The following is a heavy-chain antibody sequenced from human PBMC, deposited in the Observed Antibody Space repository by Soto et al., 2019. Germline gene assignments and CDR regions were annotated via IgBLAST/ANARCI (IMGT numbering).Heavy chain of an antibody. D-gene: IGHD3-10*01. CDR1: GGSFSGYY. CDR2: INHSGST. CDR3: ARGGRYYVSGSYYKAIHSYYYYGMDG. J-gene: IGHJ6*02. V-gene: IGHV4-34*01. Sequence: QVHLQQWGAGLLKPSETLSLTCAVYGGSFSGYYWSWIRQPPGQWLEWIGEINHSGSTNYNPSLKSRVTISVDTSKTQFSLKLSSVSAADTAVYYCARGGRYYVSGSYYKAIHSYYYYGMDGWGQGTTVTVSS.